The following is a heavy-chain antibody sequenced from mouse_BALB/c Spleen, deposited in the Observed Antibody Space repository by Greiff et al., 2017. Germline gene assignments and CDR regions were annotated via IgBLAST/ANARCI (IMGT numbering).Heavy chain of an antibody. CDR3: ARGLTTAVGGFAY. J-gene: IGHJ3*01. CDR2: IWGDGST. CDR1: GFSLNGYG. Sequence: VQLQQSGPGLVAPSQSLSITCTVSGFSLNGYGVNWVRQPPGKGLEWLGMIWGDGSTDYNSALKSRLSISKDNSKSQVFLKMISLQTDDTARYYCARGLTTAVGGFAYWGQGTLVTVSA. D-gene: IGHD1-2*01. V-gene: IGHV2-6-7*01.